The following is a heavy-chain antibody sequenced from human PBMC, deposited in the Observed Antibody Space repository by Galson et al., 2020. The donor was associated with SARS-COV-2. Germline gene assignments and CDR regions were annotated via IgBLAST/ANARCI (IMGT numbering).Heavy chain of an antibody. CDR1: GFTFSNAW. CDR2: IKTKADGETV. Sequence: GGSLRLSCAASGFTFSNAWMNWVRQAQGKGLEWVDLIKTKADGETVDYAAPVKGRFTISRDDSKSTIYLQMNNLRTEDTALYFCATGGIFFDYWGQGTLSTVSS. V-gene: IGHV3-15*07. J-gene: IGHJ4*02. CDR3: ATGGIFFDY. D-gene: IGHD2-21*01.